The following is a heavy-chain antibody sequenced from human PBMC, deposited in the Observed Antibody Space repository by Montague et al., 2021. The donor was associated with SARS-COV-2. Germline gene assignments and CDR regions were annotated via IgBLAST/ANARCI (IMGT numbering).Heavy chain of an antibody. CDR1: GFTFSSYE. V-gene: IGHV3-48*03. CDR2: ISSSGSTI. CDR3: ARSYVLRFLEWLPYFDY. D-gene: IGHD3-3*01. Sequence: LRLSCAASGFTFSSYEMNWVRQAPGKGLEWVSYISSSGSTIYYADSVKGRFTISRDNAKNSLYLQMNSLRAEDTAVYYCARSYVLRFLEWLPYFDYWGQGTLVTVSS. J-gene: IGHJ4*02.